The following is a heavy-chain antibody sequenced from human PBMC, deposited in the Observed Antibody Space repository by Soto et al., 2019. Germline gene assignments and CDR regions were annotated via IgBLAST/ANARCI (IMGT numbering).Heavy chain of an antibody. Sequence: EVQLLESEGGLVQPGGSLRLSCAASGFTFSSYAMSWVRQAPGKGLEWVSAISGSGGSTYYADSVKGRFTISRDNSKNTLYLQMNSLRAEDTAVYYCAKSLSDYDILTGYYSTLFDYWGQGTLVTVSS. V-gene: IGHV3-23*01. CDR3: AKSLSDYDILTGYYSTLFDY. J-gene: IGHJ4*02. CDR2: ISGSGGST. D-gene: IGHD3-9*01. CDR1: GFTFSSYA.